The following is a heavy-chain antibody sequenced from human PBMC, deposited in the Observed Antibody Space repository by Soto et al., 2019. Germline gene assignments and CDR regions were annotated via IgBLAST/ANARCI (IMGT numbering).Heavy chain of an antibody. J-gene: IGHJ4*02. D-gene: IGHD6-13*01. CDR3: ASLTAANYYFDY. CDR1: GGSISSYY. CDR2: IYYSGST. V-gene: IGHV4-59*01. Sequence: SETLSLTCTVSGGSISSYYWSWIRQPPGKGLEWIGYIYYSGSTNYNPSLKSRVTISVDTSKNQFSLKLSSVTAADTAVYYCASLTAANYYFDYWGQGTLVTVSS.